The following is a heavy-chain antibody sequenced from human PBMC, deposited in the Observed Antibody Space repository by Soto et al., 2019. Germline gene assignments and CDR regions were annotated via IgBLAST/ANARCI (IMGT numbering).Heavy chain of an antibody. CDR2: ISAYNGNT. J-gene: IGHJ4*02. V-gene: IGHV1-18*01. D-gene: IGHD3-10*01. CDR1: GYTFTSYG. Sequence: ASVKVSCKTSGYTFTSYGISWVRQAPGQGLEWMGWISAYNGNTNYAQKLQGRVTMTTDTSTSTAYMELRSLRSDDTAVYYCARIGPGSGSTTYYFDYWGQGTLVTVSS. CDR3: ARIGPGSGSTTYYFDY.